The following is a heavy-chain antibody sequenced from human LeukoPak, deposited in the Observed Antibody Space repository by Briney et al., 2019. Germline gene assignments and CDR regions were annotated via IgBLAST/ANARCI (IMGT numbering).Heavy chain of an antibody. CDR2: ISADGGRT. CDR1: GFTFSRYV. Sequence: PGGSLRLSCAASGFTFSRYVMSWVRQAPGKGLEWVSAISADGGRTYYADSVKGRFTISKDNSKNTMYLQMNSLRVEDTGVYFCAKDRIMILGPPDSWGQGTLVTVSS. D-gene: IGHD3/OR15-3a*01. V-gene: IGHV3-23*01. J-gene: IGHJ4*02. CDR3: AKDRIMILGPPDS.